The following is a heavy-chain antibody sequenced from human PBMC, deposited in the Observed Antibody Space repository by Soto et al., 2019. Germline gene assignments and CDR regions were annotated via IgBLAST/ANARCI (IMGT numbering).Heavy chain of an antibody. Sequence: HVQLVQSGADVKKPGSSVKVSCKASGGTFDSYGISWIRQAPGQGLEWMGGIIPMIGAANYAQKFQGRVTITADGSTSTVYMDVSSLKSEDRAVYFCARDPEYGAGSSIWGQGTLVTVSS. J-gene: IGHJ4*02. CDR3: ARDPEYGAGSSI. D-gene: IGHD3-10*01. V-gene: IGHV1-69*01. CDR1: GGTFDSYG. CDR2: IIPMIGAA.